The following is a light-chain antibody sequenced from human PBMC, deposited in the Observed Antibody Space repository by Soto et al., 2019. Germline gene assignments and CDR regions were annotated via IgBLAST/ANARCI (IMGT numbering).Light chain of an antibody. CDR3: QQYNTFWT. V-gene: IGKV1-5*01. Sequence: DIQMTQSPSTLFASVGDRVTITCRASQSVRNWLAWYQQKPGRAPHLLIYDSSTLEPGVPSRFRGSGSGTEFTLTISSLQPDDFATYYCQQYNTFWTFGQGTKV. CDR2: DSS. CDR1: QSVRNW. J-gene: IGKJ1*01.